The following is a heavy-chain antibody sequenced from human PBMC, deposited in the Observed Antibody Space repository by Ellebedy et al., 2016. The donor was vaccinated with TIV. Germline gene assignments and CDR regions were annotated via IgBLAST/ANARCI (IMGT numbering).Heavy chain of an antibody. Sequence: GESLKTSCAASGFTFGFSFSRYAMRWVRQAPGKGLEWVSAISGSGGSTYYADSVKGRFTISRDNSKNTLYLQLNSLRAEEAALYYCARTSTMTTFGASDFWGQGTMVTVSS. CDR1: GFTFGFSFSRYA. V-gene: IGHV3-23*01. CDR3: ARTSTMTTFGASDF. J-gene: IGHJ3*01. CDR2: ISGSGGST. D-gene: IGHD3-16*01.